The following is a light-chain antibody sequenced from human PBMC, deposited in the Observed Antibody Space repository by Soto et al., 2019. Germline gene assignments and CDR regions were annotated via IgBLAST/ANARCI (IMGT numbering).Light chain of an antibody. Sequence: DIQMTQSPSTLSASIGDRVTITCRASQSMSSWLAWYQQKPGKAPKVLIYAASSLQSGVPPRFSGSGSGTDFTLTISSLQPEDFATYFCQQSYNIPRATFGQGTKVDI. CDR3: QQSYNIPRAT. CDR2: AAS. J-gene: IGKJ1*01. CDR1: QSMSSW. V-gene: IGKV1-39*01.